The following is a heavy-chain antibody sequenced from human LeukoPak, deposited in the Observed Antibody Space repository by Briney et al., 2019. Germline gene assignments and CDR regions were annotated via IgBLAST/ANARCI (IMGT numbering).Heavy chain of an antibody. CDR2: INHSGST. D-gene: IGHD3-3*01. CDR1: GGSFSGYY. Sequence: SETLSLTCAVYGGSFSGYYWSWIRQPPGKGLEWIGEINHSGSTNYNPSLKSRVTISVDTSKNQFSLKLSSVTAADTAVYYCARARAYYDLWSGYYKPPTLPVDYWGQGTQVTVSS. CDR3: ARARAYYDLWSGYYKPPTLPVDY. V-gene: IGHV4-34*01. J-gene: IGHJ4*02.